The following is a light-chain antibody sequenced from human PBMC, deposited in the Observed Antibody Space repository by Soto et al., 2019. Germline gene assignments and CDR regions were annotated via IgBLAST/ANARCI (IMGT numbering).Light chain of an antibody. CDR2: DVS. V-gene: IGLV2-14*01. CDR3: SSYTSSSTLGV. Sequence: QSVLTQPASVSGSPGQSITISCTGTSSDVGGYNYVSWYQQHPGKAPKLMIYDVSNRPSGVSNRFSGSKSGNTASVTISGLQAEDDADYYCSSYTSSSTLGVFGTGTKLTVL. J-gene: IGLJ1*01. CDR1: SSDVGGYNY.